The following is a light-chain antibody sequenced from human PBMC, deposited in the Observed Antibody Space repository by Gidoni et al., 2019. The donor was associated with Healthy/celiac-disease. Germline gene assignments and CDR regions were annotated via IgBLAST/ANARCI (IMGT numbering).Light chain of an antibody. CDR1: SSDVGGYNY. Sequence: QSALTQPASVSVSPGQSITISCTGTSSDVGGYNYVSWYQQHPGKAPKLLIYDVSHRPSGVSNRFSGSKSGNPASLTISGLQAEDEADYYCSSYTSSSTPYVFGPGTQVTVL. CDR2: DVS. J-gene: IGLJ1*01. V-gene: IGLV2-14*01. CDR3: SSYTSSSTPYV.